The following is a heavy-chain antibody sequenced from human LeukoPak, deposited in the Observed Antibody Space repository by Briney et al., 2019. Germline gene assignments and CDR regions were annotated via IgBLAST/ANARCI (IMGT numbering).Heavy chain of an antibody. CDR2: INPKSGET. J-gene: IGHJ6*03. CDR3: ARAKVQGVRTITYYHYYMNV. D-gene: IGHD3-10*01. Sequence: ASVKVSCKASGYTVTGYHMHWVRQAPGQGLEWMGWINPKSGETEYVHSFQGRVTMTREASINTAYMELSRLTPDDTAVYFCARAKVQGVRTITYYHYYMNVWGKGTAVTVSS. V-gene: IGHV1-2*02. CDR1: GYTVTGYH.